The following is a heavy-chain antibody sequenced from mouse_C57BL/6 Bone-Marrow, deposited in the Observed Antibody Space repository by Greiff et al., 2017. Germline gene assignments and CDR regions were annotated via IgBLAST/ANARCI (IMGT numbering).Heavy chain of an antibody. CDR3: ARAPYYYGSSFYYAKDY. D-gene: IGHD1-1*01. J-gene: IGHJ4*01. Sequence: QVQLKQSGAELARPGASVKLSCKASGYTFTSYGISWVKQRTGQGLEWIGEIYPRSGNTYYNEKFKGKATLTADKSSSTAYMELRSLTSEDSAVYFCARAPYYYGSSFYYAKDYWGQGTSVTVSS. CDR2: IYPRSGNT. CDR1: GYTFTSYG. V-gene: IGHV1-81*01.